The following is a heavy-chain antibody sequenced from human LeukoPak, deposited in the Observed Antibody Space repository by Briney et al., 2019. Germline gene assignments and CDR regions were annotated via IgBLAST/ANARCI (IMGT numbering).Heavy chain of an antibody. CDR2: ISSSSSYI. CDR1: GFTFSSYS. Sequence: GGSLRLSCAASGFTFSSYSMNWVRQAPGKGLEWVSSISSSSSYIYYADSVKGRFTSSRDNAKNSLYLQMNSLRAEDTAVYYCARDSHYDPDAFDIWGQGTMVTVSS. D-gene: IGHD3-3*01. J-gene: IGHJ3*02. V-gene: IGHV3-21*01. CDR3: ARDSHYDPDAFDI.